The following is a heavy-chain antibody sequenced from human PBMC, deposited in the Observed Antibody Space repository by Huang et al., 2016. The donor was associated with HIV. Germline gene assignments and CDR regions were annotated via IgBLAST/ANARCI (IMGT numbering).Heavy chain of an antibody. CDR2: IYWDDDT. D-gene: IGHD6-19*01. CDR1: GFSLDTSGVA. Sequence: QITLKESGPTLVKPTQTLTLTCSFSGFSLDTSGVAVGWVRQPPGEALEWLGLIYWDDDTRFSPSLGGRLSLTKDTSKNQVVLTMTNMDPADTATYFSAYQWTGLDRWGQGILVTVTS. V-gene: IGHV2-5*02. J-gene: IGHJ4*02. CDR3: AYQWTGLDR.